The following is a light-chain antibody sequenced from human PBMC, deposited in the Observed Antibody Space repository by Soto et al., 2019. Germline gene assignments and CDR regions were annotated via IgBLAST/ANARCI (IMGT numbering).Light chain of an antibody. CDR3: QQYDSYSSGP. V-gene: IGKV1-5*01. CDR2: DAS. Sequence: DIQVTQSPSTLSASVGDRVTITCRASQTVNTWLAWYQQKPGKAPNVLIFDASSLKNGVPSRFSGSGSGTEFTLTISNLQPDDFANYYCQQYDSYSSGPFGQGTKVDIK. CDR1: QTVNTW. J-gene: IGKJ1*01.